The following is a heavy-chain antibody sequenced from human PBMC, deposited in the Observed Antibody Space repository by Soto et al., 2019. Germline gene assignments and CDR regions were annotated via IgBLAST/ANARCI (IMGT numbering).Heavy chain of an antibody. CDR1: VGSVSSETHF. CDR2: IYHSGIT. Sequence: LSLTCAVFVGSVSSETHFWSWIRQPPGKGLEWIGYIYHSGITNSNPPLKGRLTISVDKSTNHFSLSLASVTAADTAIYYCAREDMSGTYYFDSWGQGTRVTVSS. J-gene: IGHJ4*02. V-gene: IGHV4-61*03. CDR3: AREDMSGTYYFDS. D-gene: IGHD1-26*01.